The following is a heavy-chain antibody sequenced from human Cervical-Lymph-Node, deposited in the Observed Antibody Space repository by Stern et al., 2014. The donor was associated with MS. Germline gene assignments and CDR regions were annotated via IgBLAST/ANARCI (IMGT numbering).Heavy chain of an antibody. CDR3: ARHPYSGDFSYGGGFDY. J-gene: IGHJ4*02. CDR1: GYSFTTHW. D-gene: IGHD1-26*01. Sequence: EVQLVESGAEVQKSGESLKISCKGSGYSFTTHWIAWVRQTPGKGLEWMGIVYPGDSYTTYSPSFQGQVTISADKSINTAYLHWSSLKASDTAMYYCARHPYSGDFSYGGGFDYWGQGTLVTVSS. V-gene: IGHV5-51*01. CDR2: VYPGDSYT.